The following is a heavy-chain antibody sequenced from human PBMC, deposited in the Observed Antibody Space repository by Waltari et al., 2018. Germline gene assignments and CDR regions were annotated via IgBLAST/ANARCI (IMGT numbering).Heavy chain of an antibody. CDR3: ARQKYTTGWYLFDY. Sequence: QVQLQESGPGLVAPSETLSLPCAVSGHSINTDYYWGWIRQPPGKGPEWLASISHTGNTYYNPSLKSRVTISVDTSKNQFSLKLTSVTAADTAVYYCARQKYTTGWYLFDYWGQGTLVIVSS. J-gene: IGHJ4*02. CDR1: GHSINTDYY. CDR2: ISHTGNT. V-gene: IGHV4-38-2*01. D-gene: IGHD6-19*01.